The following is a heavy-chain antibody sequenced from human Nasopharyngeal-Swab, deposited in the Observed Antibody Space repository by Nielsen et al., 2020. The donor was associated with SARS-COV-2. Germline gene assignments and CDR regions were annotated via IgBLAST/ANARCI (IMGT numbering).Heavy chain of an antibody. Sequence: SVKVSCKASGYTFTSYGISWVRQAPGQGLEWMGGIIPIFGTANYAQKFQGRVTITADESTSTAYMELSRLRSEDTAVYYCARDGDYYYYMDVWGKGTTVTVSS. CDR3: ARDGDYYYYMDV. CDR2: IIPIFGTA. V-gene: IGHV1-69*13. CDR1: GYTFTSYG. D-gene: IGHD3-10*01. J-gene: IGHJ6*03.